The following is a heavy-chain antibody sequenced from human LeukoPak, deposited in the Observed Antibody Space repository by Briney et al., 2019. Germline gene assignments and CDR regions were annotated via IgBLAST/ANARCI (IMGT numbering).Heavy chain of an antibody. CDR1: GFTFSGHN. CDR3: ARYSNYDYFFDS. CDR2: VSSSSRYI. Sequence: GGSLSLSCAASGFTFSGHNMNWVRQAPGKGLEWVSTVSSSSRYIYYADSVKGRFTISRDNANNSVYLQMNSLRVEDTAIYYCARYSNYDYFFDSWGQGTLVTVSS. J-gene: IGHJ4*02. V-gene: IGHV3-21*06. D-gene: IGHD3-3*01.